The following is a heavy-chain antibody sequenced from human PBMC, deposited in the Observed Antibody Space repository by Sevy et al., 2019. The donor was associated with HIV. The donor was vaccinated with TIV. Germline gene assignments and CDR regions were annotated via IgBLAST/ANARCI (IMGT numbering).Heavy chain of an antibody. D-gene: IGHD3-3*01. CDR3: ASGKYYDFRTTQYYFDY. CDR2: IIPIFGTA. Sequence: ASVKVSCKASGGTFSSYAISWVQQAPGQGLEWMGGIIPIFGTANYAQKFQGRVTITADESTSTAYMELSSLRSEDTAVYYCASGKYYDFRTTQYYFDYWGQGTLVTVSS. J-gene: IGHJ4*02. CDR1: GGTFSSYA. V-gene: IGHV1-69*13.